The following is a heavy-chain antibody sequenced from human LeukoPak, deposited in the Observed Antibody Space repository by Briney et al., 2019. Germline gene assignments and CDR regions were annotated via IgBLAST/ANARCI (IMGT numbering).Heavy chain of an antibody. J-gene: IGHJ4*02. CDR2: IIPIFGTA. V-gene: IGHV1-69*06. D-gene: IGHD3-10*01. CDR3: ARDQGYYGSGSLGGFDY. Sequence: GASVKVSCKASGGTFSSYAISWVRQAPGQGLEWMGGIIPIFGTANYAQKFQGRVTITADKSTSTAYMELSSLRAEDTAVYYCARDQGYYGSGSLGGFDYWGQGTLVTVSS. CDR1: GGTFSSYA.